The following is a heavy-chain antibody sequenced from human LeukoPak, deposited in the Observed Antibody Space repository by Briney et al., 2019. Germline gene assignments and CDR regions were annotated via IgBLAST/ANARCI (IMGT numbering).Heavy chain of an antibody. Sequence: PSETLSLTCTVSGGSVSSGSYYWSWIPQPPGKGLEWIGYIYYSGSAKYNPSLKSRVTISVDTSKNQFSLKLTSVTAADTAVYFCARGFGDWGLSWFDPWGQGTLVTVSS. CDR1: GGSVSSGSYY. J-gene: IGHJ5*02. D-gene: IGHD3-10*01. V-gene: IGHV4-61*01. CDR2: IYYSGSA. CDR3: ARGFGDWGLSWFDP.